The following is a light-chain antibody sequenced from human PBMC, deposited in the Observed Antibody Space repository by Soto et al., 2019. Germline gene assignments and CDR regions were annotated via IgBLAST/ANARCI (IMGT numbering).Light chain of an antibody. CDR1: SSNIAKNY. Sequence: QSVLTQPPSVSAAPGQKVTISCSGSSSNIAKNYVYWYQQLPGTAPKLLIFDNDKRPSGIPDRFSGSKSGTSATLGITGLQTGDEADYYCGTWDISLSVVFGGGPQLTVL. J-gene: IGLJ2*01. CDR2: DND. CDR3: GTWDISLSVV. V-gene: IGLV1-51*01.